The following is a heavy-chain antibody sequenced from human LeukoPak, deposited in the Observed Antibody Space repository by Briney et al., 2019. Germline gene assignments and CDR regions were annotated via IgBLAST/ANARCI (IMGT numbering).Heavy chain of an antibody. CDR2: IYTSGST. Sequence: IPSETLSLTCTVSGGSISSYYWSWLRQPAGKGLEWIGRIYTSGSTNYNPSPKSRVTMSVDTSKNQFSLKLSSVTAADTAVYYCARDSRTPRSSDRNFDYWGQGTLVTVSS. J-gene: IGHJ4*02. D-gene: IGHD3-22*01. V-gene: IGHV4-4*07. CDR1: GGSISSYY. CDR3: ARDSRTPRSSDRNFDY.